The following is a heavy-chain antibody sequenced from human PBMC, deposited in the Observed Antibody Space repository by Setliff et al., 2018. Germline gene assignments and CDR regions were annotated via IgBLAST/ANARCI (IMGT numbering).Heavy chain of an antibody. V-gene: IGHV4-4*08. CDR1: GFTFSIYS. CDR3: VRGLNSESWTFRY. J-gene: IGHJ4*02. D-gene: IGHD1-26*01. Sequence: ESLKISCAASGFTFSIYSMNWLRQPPGKGLEWIGYIYTGGSTTYNPSLKSRVAVSADRSRNQFSLNLNSVTAADTAIYYCVRGLNSESWTFRYWSQGILVTVS. CDR2: IYTGGST.